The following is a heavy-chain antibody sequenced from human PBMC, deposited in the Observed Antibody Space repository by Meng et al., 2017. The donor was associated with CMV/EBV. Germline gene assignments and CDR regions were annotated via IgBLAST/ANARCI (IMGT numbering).Heavy chain of an antibody. CDR2: ISYDGSNK. CDR1: GFTFSSYA. V-gene: IGHV3-30*04. J-gene: IGHJ4*03. CDR3: ANSDRSSHNPDFDY. Sequence: LSLTCAASGFTFSSYAMHWVRQAPGKGLEWVAVISYDGSNKYYADSVKGRFTISRDNSKNTLYLQMNSLRAEDTAVYYCANSDRSSHNPDFDYWGQGTTVTVSS. D-gene: IGHD3-22*01.